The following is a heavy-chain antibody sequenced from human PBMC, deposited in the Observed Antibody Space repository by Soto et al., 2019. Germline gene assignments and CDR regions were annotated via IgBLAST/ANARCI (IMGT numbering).Heavy chain of an antibody. CDR2: ISSDGRST. CDR3: VKDRFIDY. Sequence: GGSLRLSCAASGFTFSTYSMNWVRQAPGKGLEYASSISSDGRSTYYAASVKGRFTISRDNSKNMLYLQMSSLRPGDTAIYYCVKDRFIDYWGQGTLVTVSS. CDR1: GFTFSTYS. J-gene: IGHJ4*02. V-gene: IGHV3-64D*06.